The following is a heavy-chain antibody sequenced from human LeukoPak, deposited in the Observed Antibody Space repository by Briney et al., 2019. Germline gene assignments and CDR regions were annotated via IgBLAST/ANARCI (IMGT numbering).Heavy chain of an antibody. CDR1: GGTFSSYV. V-gene: IGHV1-8*02. J-gene: IGHJ5*02. CDR2: MNPNTGNT. D-gene: IGHD5-12*01. Sequence: ASVKVSCKASGGTFSSYVINWVRQATGQGLEWMGWMNPNTGNTDYAQKFQGRVTMTRDTSISTAYMELSGLRSDDTAIYYCAGGWEPYDYWFDPWGQGTLVTVSS. CDR3: AGGWEPYDYWFDP.